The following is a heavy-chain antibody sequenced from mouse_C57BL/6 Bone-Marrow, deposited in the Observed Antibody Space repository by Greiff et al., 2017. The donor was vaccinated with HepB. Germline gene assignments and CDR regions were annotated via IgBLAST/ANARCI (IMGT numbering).Heavy chain of an antibody. Sequence: VQLQQPGAELVKPGASVKLSCKASGYTFTSCWMQWVKQRPGQGLEWIGEIDPSDSYTNYNQKFKGKATLTVDTSSSTAYMQLSSLTSEDSAVYYCYYGSSYYWGQGTTLTVSS. CDR3: YYGSSYY. V-gene: IGHV1-50*01. CDR1: GYTFTSCW. J-gene: IGHJ2*01. CDR2: IDPSDSYT. D-gene: IGHD1-1*01.